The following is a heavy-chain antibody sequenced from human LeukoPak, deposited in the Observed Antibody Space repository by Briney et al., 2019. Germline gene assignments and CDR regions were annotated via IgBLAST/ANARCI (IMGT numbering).Heavy chain of an antibody. J-gene: IGHJ4*02. V-gene: IGHV3-20*04. D-gene: IGHD3-10*01. CDR2: ISWNSGSI. CDR1: GFTFSGFA. Sequence: PGGSLRLSCAASGFTFSGFAMSWVRRTPGKGLEWVSGISWNSGSIGYADSVKGRFTISRDNAKNSLYLQMNSLRAEDTAVYYCARGDYYGSGRRAELGYWGQGTLVTVSS. CDR3: ARGDYYGSGRRAELGY.